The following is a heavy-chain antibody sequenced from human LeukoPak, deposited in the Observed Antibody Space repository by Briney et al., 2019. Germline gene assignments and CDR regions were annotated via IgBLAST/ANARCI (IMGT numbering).Heavy chain of an antibody. CDR2: ISSNGGST. J-gene: IGHJ4*02. V-gene: IGHV3-64*01. D-gene: IGHD6-13*01. CDR1: VFTFSSYA. Sequence: GGSLRHSCAAPVFTFSSYAMPWVRQAPGKGLGYVSAISSNGGSTYYANSVKGRFTISRDNSKNTLYLQMGSLRAEDMAVYYCARGPLAAAYYFDYWGQGTLVTVSS. CDR3: ARGPLAAAYYFDY.